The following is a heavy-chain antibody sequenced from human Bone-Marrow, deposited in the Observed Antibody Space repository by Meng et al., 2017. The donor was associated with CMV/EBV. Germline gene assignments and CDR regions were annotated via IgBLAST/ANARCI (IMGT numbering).Heavy chain of an antibody. D-gene: IGHD3-10*01. Sequence: GGSLRLSCAASGFTFSRHGMHWVRQAPGKGLEWMAFIRYDGSNQYYADSVKGRFTVSRDNSKNTLHLQMNSLRVEDTAIYYCARDRSGLGSGMWGLDPWGQGTLVTVSS. J-gene: IGHJ5*02. CDR1: GFTFSRHG. CDR3: ARDRSGLGSGMWGLDP. CDR2: IRYDGSNQ. V-gene: IGHV3-30*02.